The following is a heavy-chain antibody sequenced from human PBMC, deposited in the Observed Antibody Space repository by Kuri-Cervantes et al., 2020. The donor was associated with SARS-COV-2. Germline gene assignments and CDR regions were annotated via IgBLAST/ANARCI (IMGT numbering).Heavy chain of an antibody. CDR1: GGSISSGDYY. Sequence: GSLRLSCTVSGGSISSGDYYWSWIRQPPGKGLEWIGYIYYSGSTNYNPSLKSRVTISVDTSKNQFSLKLSSVTAADTAVYYCAREAGYCSSTSCFYYYYYMDVWGKGTTVTVSS. J-gene: IGHJ6*03. D-gene: IGHD2-2*01. CDR3: AREAGYCSSTSCFYYYYYMDV. V-gene: IGHV4-61*08. CDR2: IYYSGST.